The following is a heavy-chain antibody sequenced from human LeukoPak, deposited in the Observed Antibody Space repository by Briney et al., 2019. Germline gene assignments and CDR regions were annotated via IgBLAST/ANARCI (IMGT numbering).Heavy chain of an antibody. V-gene: IGHV1-69*04. J-gene: IGHJ4*02. CDR1: GGTFSSHA. D-gene: IGHD5-18*01. CDR2: IIPILGIA. Sequence: SVKVSCKASGGTFSSHAISWVRQAPGQGLEWMGRIIPILGIANYAQKFQGRVTITADKSTSTAYMELSSLRSEDTAVYYCARVDTAMVIDYWGQGTLVTVSS. CDR3: ARVDTAMVIDY.